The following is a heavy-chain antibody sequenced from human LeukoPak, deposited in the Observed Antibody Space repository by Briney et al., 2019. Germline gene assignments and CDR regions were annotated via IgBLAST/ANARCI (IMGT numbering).Heavy chain of an antibody. Sequence: SVKVSCKASGGTFSSYAISWVRQAPGQGLEWMGRIIPIFGTANYAQKFQGRVTTTTDESTSTAYMELSSLRSEDTAVYYCARIRASDFWSGYADYWGQGTLVTVSS. CDR3: ARIRASDFWSGYADY. CDR1: GGTFSSYA. V-gene: IGHV1-69*05. D-gene: IGHD3-3*01. J-gene: IGHJ4*02. CDR2: IIPIFGTA.